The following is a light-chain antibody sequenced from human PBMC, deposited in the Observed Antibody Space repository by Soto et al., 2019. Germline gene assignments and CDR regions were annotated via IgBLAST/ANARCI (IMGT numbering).Light chain of an antibody. V-gene: IGKV1-5*01. J-gene: IGKJ1*01. Sequence: DIQMTQSPSSLSASVGDRVTITCQASQDISNYLNWYQQKPGKAHKLLIYDASSLESGVPSRFSGSGSGTEFTLTIRSLQPDDFATYYCKQYNSYSWTFGQGTKVDIK. CDR1: QDISNY. CDR3: KQYNSYSWT. CDR2: DAS.